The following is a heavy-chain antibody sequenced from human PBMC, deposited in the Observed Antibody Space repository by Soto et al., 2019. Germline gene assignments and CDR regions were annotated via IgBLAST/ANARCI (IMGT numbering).Heavy chain of an antibody. V-gene: IGHV6-1*01. Sequence: SQTLSLTCAISGDSVSSNSAAWNWIRQSPSRGLEWLGRTYYRSKWYNDYAVSVKSRITINPDTSKNQFSLQLNSVTPEDTAVYYCAREGTLRGYSGYDPPYYFDYWGQGTLVTVSS. D-gene: IGHD5-12*01. CDR3: AREGTLRGYSGYDPPYYFDY. J-gene: IGHJ4*02. CDR1: GDSVSSNSAA. CDR2: TYYRSKWYN.